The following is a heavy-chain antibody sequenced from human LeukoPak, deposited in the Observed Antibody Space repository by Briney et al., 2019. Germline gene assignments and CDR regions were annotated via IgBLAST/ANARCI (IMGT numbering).Heavy chain of an antibody. CDR2: ISFDGSSQ. V-gene: IGHV3-30*18. Sequence: PGGSLRLSCAASGVTFSSYGMHWVRQAPGKGLEWVALISFDGSSQYYADSVKGRFTISRDNSKNTLYLQMNSLRAEDTAVYYCAKPPEVGATVGYFDYWGQGTLVTVSS. J-gene: IGHJ4*02. CDR3: AKPPEVGATVGYFDY. CDR1: GVTFSSYG. D-gene: IGHD1-26*01.